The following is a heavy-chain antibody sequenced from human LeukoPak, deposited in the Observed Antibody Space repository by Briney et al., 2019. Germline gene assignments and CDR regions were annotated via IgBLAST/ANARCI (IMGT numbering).Heavy chain of an antibody. D-gene: IGHD1-26*01. CDR2: ISGSGGST. Sequence: GGSLRLSCAASGFTISNYGMNWVRQAPGKGLEWVSAISGSGGSTFYADSVQGRFTISRDNSKNTLYLQMNSLRAEDTAVYYCAREWDYYYYMDVWGKGTTVTISS. J-gene: IGHJ6*03. CDR1: GFTISNYG. V-gene: IGHV3-23*01. CDR3: AREWDYYYYMDV.